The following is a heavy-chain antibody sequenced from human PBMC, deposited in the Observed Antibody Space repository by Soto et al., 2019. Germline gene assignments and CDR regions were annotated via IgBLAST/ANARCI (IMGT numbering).Heavy chain of an antibody. CDR1: GFSLSTTGVG. J-gene: IGHJ6*02. CDR2: IYWDDDK. Sequence: QITLKESGPTLVKPTQTLTLTCTFSGFSLSTTGVGVGWIRQPPGKALEWLALIYWDDDKRYNPSLNSRLTITKHTSKNLVVVAMTNTDPGDTATYYCVQSRCRCDCLQSYSSHSYYGLDQWCQWTTVTVSS. V-gene: IGHV2-5*02. CDR3: VQSRCRCDCLQSYSSHSYYGLDQ. D-gene: IGHD2-21*02.